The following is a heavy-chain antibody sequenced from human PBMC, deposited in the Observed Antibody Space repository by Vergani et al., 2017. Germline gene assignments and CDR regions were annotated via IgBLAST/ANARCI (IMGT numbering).Heavy chain of an antibody. J-gene: IGHJ4*02. D-gene: IGHD3-3*01. V-gene: IGHV4-4*07. CDR2: IYTSGST. CDR3: ARGGSIFGVVIVPFDY. Sequence: QVQLQESGPGLVKPSETLSLTCTVSGGSISSYYWSWIRQPAGKGLEWIGRIYTSGSTNYNPSLKSRVTMSVDTSKNQFSLKLSSVTAADTAVYYCARGGSIFGVVIVPFDYWGQGTLVTVSS. CDR1: GGSISSYY.